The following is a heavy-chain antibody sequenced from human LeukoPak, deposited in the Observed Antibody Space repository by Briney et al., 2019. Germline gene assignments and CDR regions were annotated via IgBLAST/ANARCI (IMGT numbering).Heavy chain of an antibody. V-gene: IGHV1-69*13. CDR1: GGTFSSYA. D-gene: IGHD5-12*01. CDR2: IIPIFGTA. CDR3: ARGSGGYSGYDYVPGYYYYGMDV. J-gene: IGHJ6*02. Sequence: SVKVSFKASGGTFSSYAISWVRQAPGQGLEWMGGIIPIFGTANYAQKFQGRVTITADESTSTAYMELSSLRSEDTAVYYCARGSGGYSGYDYVPGYYYYGMDVWGQGTTVTVSS.